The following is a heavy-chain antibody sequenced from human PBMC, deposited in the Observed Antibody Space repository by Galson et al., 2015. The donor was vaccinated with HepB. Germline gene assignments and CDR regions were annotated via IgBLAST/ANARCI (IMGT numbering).Heavy chain of an antibody. CDR1: GFTFSTYG. V-gene: IGHV3-30*02. J-gene: IGHJ4*02. CDR2: IRNDAGDK. Sequence: SLRLSCAASGFTFSTYGMHWVRQAPGKGLEWVAVIRNDAGDKYYADFVKGRFTISRDNSKNTLYLQMNNLSTEDTAVYYCAAEDIVMAAAAPDYWGQGTLVTVSS. CDR3: AAEDIVMAAAAPDY. D-gene: IGHD2-15*01.